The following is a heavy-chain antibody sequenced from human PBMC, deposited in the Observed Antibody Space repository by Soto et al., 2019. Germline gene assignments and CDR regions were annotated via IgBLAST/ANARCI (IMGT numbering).Heavy chain of an antibody. Sequence: QVQLQESGPGLLKPSQTLSLTCTVSGGSVSGGGYYWSWIRQHPGKGLEWIGFIYNSGNTDYNPSLKSRVTISVDTSKNQFSLKLSSVTVADTAVYYCASPYYGDYAFDFWGQGTLVTVSS. CDR3: ASPYYGDYAFDF. J-gene: IGHJ3*01. CDR2: IYNSGNT. V-gene: IGHV4-31*03. CDR1: GGSVSGGGYY. D-gene: IGHD4-17*01.